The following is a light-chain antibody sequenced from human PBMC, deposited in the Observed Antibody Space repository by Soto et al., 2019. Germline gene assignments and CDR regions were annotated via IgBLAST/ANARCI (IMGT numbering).Light chain of an antibody. J-gene: IGKJ1*01. CDR3: QQFGSSSWT. Sequence: EVVLTQSPGTLSLSPGERATLSCRASQSVSSSSLAWYQRKPGQALRLLIYGASSRATGIPDRFSGSGSGTDFTLTINRLAPEDFAVYYCQQFGSSSWTFGQGTKVEIK. V-gene: IGKV3-20*01. CDR2: GAS. CDR1: QSVSSSS.